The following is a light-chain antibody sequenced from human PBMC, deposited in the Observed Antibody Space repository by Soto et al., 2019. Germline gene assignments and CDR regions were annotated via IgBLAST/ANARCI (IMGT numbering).Light chain of an antibody. CDR2: EVS. CDR1: SSDIGVYNY. V-gene: IGLV2-14*01. CDR3: SSHTSSRTAV. Sequence: QSALTQPASVSGSPGQSITISCTGTSSDIGVYNYVSWYQQHPGKAPKLVICEVSNRPSGVSSRFSGSKSGNTASLTISGLRAEDEADYYCSSHTSSRTAVFGGGTKLTVL. J-gene: IGLJ3*02.